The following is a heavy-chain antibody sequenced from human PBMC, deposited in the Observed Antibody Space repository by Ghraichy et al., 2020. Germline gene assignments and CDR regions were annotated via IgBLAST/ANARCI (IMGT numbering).Heavy chain of an antibody. J-gene: IGHJ4*02. V-gene: IGHV3-23*01. CDR3: AKDIGLQFLGDFDY. CDR1: GFTFSSYA. CDR2: ISGSGGST. D-gene: IGHD5-24*01. Sequence: GESLNISCAASGFTFSSYAMSWVRQALGKGLEWVSAISGSGGSTYYADSVKGRFTISRDNSKNTLYLQMNSLRAEDTAVYYCAKDIGLQFLGDFDYWGQGSLVTVSS.